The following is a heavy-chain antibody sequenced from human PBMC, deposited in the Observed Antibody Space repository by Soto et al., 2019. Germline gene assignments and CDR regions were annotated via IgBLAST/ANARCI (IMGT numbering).Heavy chain of an antibody. CDR2: ISYDGSNK. D-gene: IGHD6-6*01. CDR1: GFTFSSYA. J-gene: IGHJ6*02. Sequence: GGSLRLSCAASGFTFSSYAMHWVRQAPGKGLEWVAVISYDGSNKYYADSVKGRFTISRDNSKNTLYLQMNSLRAEDTAVYYCAREDGIAARPGAYYYYGMDVWGQGTTVTVSS. V-gene: IGHV3-30-3*01. CDR3: AREDGIAARPGAYYYYGMDV.